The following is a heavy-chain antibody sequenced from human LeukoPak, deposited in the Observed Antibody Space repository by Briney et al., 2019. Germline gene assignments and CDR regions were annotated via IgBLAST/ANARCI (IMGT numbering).Heavy chain of an antibody. D-gene: IGHD2-2*01. Sequence: ASVKVSCKASGYTFTSYGIIWVRQAPGQGLEWMGWISAYNGNTNYAQKLQGRVTMTTDTSTSTAYMELRSLRSDDTAVYYCARVGPLGYCSSTSCYALRSFGYWGQGTLVTVSS. CDR3: ARVGPLGYCSSTSCYALRSFGY. CDR2: ISAYNGNT. V-gene: IGHV1-18*01. CDR1: GYTFTSYG. J-gene: IGHJ4*02.